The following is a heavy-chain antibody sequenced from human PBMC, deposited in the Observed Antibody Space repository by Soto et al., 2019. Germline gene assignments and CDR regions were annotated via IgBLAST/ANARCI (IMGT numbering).Heavy chain of an antibody. CDR3: SRGNYDYIWGSYRPLYYFDY. CDR2: IYYSGST. CDR1: GGSISSSSYY. Sequence: SETLSLTCTVSGGSISSSSYYWGWIRQPPGKGLEWIGSIYYSGSTYYNPSLKSRVTISVDTSKNQFSLKLSSVTAADTAVYYCSRGNYDYIWGSYRPLYYFDYWGQGTLVTVSS. D-gene: IGHD3-16*02. V-gene: IGHV4-39*01. J-gene: IGHJ4*02.